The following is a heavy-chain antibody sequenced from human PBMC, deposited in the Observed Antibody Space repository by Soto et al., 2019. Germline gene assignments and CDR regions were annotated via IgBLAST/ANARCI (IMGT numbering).Heavy chain of an antibody. D-gene: IGHD5-12*01. CDR1: GNSFTSYW. CDR3: ARLRASHLYYYYGMDV. J-gene: IGHJ6*02. V-gene: IGHV5-51*01. CDR2: IYPGDSDT. Sequence: XDSLKISWKCSGNSFTSYWIGLVLQMPGKGLEWMGIIYPGDSDTRYSPSFQGQVTISADKSISTAYLQWSSLKASDTAMYYCARLRASHLYYYYGMDVWGQGTTVTVSS.